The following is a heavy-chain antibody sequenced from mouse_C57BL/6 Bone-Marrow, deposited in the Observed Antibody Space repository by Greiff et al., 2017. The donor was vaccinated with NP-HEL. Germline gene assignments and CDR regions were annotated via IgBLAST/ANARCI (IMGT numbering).Heavy chain of an antibody. Sequence: ESGPGLVKPSQSLSLTCSVTGYSITSGYYWNWIRQFPGNKLEWMGYISYDGSNNYNPSLKNRISITRDTSKNQFFLKLNSVTTEDTATDYCARGSIYYYGSSLYWGQGTTLTVSS. CDR1: GYSITSGYY. CDR2: ISYDGSN. V-gene: IGHV3-6*01. D-gene: IGHD1-1*01. J-gene: IGHJ2*01. CDR3: ARGSIYYYGSSLY.